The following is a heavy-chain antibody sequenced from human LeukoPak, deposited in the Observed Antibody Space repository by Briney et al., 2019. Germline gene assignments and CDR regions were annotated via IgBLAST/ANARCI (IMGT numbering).Heavy chain of an antibody. CDR2: INWDGDDT. CDR3: TKAASSSPGGFDP. CDR1: GFTFSSYW. J-gene: IGHJ5*02. Sequence: GGSLRLSCAASGFTFSSYWMHWVRQAPGKGLEWVSLINWDGDDTYYADSVKGRFTISRDNSKNSLYLQMNSLRANDTALYYCTKAASSSPGGFDPWGQGTLVTVSS. V-gene: IGHV3-43D*03.